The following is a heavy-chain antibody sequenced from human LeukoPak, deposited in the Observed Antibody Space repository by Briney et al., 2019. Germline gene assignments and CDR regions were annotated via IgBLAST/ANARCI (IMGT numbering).Heavy chain of an antibody. CDR3: ATTSSGWRPFDY. D-gene: IGHD6-19*01. V-gene: IGHV3-30-3*01. Sequence: GGSLRLSCAASGFTFSSYAMHWVRQAPGKGLEWVAVISYDGSNKYYADSVKGRFTISRDNSKNTLYLQMNSLRAEDTAVYYCATTSSGWRPFDYWGQGTLVTVSS. CDR1: GFTFSSYA. CDR2: ISYDGSNK. J-gene: IGHJ4*02.